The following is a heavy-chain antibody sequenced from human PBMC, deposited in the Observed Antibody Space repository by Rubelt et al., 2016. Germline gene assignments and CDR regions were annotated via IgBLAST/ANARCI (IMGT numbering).Heavy chain of an antibody. J-gene: IGHJ5*01. D-gene: IGHD1-1*01. CDR2: VLHSGSA. CDR3: ARARSTGVGGRGFFDS. CDR1: GGSIRSSDYY. Sequence: QLQLQESGPGLLKPSETLSLICTVSGGSIRSSDYYWAWIRQPPGRGLEYIVTVLHSGSAYYNPSLNRRVTVSVDTSKNQFPLGLYAVTAADTAVYYCARARSTGVGGRGFFDSWGQGTLVTVSS. V-gene: IGHV4-39*01.